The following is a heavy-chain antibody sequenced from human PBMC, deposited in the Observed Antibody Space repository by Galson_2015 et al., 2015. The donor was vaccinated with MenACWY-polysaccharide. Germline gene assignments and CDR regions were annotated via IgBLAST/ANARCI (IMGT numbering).Heavy chain of an antibody. CDR1: GFTFSSYA. J-gene: IGHJ4*02. CDR3: MIVGTGGRVY. CDR2: ISPNGDAT. V-gene: IGHV3-23*01. D-gene: IGHD3-22*01. Sequence: SLRLSCAASGFTFSSYAMPWVRQAPGKGLEWVSSISPNGDATDYAGSVTGRFFISRDKPLNTLYLQMNSLRAEDTAVYYCMIVGTGGRVYRGQGILVTVPS.